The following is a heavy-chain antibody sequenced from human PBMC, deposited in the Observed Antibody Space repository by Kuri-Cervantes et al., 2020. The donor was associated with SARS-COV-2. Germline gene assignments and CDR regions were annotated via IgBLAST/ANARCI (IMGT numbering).Heavy chain of an antibody. Sequence: LSLTCAASGFTFSSYAMSWVRQAPGKGLEWVSVIYSGGGSTYYADSVKGRFTISRDNSKNTLYLQMNSLRAEDTAVYYCASMVRGNYGMDVWGQGTTVTVSS. J-gene: IGHJ6*02. CDR2: IYSGGGST. D-gene: IGHD3-10*01. CDR3: ASMVRGNYGMDV. CDR1: GFTFSSYA. V-gene: IGHV3-23*03.